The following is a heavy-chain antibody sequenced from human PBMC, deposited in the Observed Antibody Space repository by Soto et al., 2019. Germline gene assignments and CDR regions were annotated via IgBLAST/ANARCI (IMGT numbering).Heavy chain of an antibody. CDR2: ISAYNGNT. Sequence: SVKVACKASGYTFTSHGISLVRQAPGQGLEWMGWISAYNGNTNYAQKLQGRATMTTDTSTSTAYMELRSLRSDDTAVYYCARVILQYYYYYMDVWGKGTTVTV. D-gene: IGHD3-16*02. V-gene: IGHV1-18*01. CDR3: ARVILQYYYYYMDV. CDR1: GYTFTSHG. J-gene: IGHJ6*03.